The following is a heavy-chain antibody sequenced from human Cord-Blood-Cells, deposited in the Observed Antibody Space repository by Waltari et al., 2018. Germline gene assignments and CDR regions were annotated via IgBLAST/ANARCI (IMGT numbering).Heavy chain of an antibody. V-gene: IGHV3-9*01. D-gene: IGHD3-22*01. CDR3: AKGGGPYYYDSSGSDY. Sequence: EVQLVESGGGLVQPGRSLRLSCAASGFTFDDYAMHWVRQAPGKGLEWVSGISWNSGSIGYADSVKGRFTISRENAKNSLYLQMNSLRAEDTALYYCAKGGGPYYYDSSGSDYWGQGTLVTVSS. J-gene: IGHJ4*02. CDR2: ISWNSGSI. CDR1: GFTFDDYA.